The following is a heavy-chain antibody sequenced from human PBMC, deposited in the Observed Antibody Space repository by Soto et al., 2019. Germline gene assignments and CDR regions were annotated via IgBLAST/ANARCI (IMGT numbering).Heavy chain of an antibody. CDR2: IYYSGST. V-gene: IGHV4-59*08. CDR1: GGSISSYY. J-gene: IGHJ4*02. Sequence: QVQLQESGPGLVKPSETLSLTCTVSGGSISSYYWSWIRQPPGKGLEWIGYIYYSGSTNYNPSLKRRVTISVDTSKNQCSLKLSSVTAADTAVYYCARLYDGSGWYFDYWGQGTLVTVSS. D-gene: IGHD6-19*01. CDR3: ARLYDGSGWYFDY.